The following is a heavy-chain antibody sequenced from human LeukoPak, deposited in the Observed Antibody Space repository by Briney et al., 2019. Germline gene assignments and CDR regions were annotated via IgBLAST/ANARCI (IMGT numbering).Heavy chain of an antibody. CDR2: INPNSGGT. V-gene: IGHV1-2*02. CDR1: GYTFTGYY. Sequence: ASVKVSCKASGYTFTGYYMHWVRQAPGQGLEWMGWINPNSGGTNYAQKFQGRVTMTRDTSISTAYMELSRLRSDDTAVYYCARDSGTAGTTGDYWGQGTLVTVSS. D-gene: IGHD1-1*01. J-gene: IGHJ4*02. CDR3: ARDSGTAGTTGDY.